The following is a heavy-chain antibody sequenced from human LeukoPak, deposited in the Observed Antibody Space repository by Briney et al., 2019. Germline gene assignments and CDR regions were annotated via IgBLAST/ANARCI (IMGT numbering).Heavy chain of an antibody. CDR3: ARHLRGVRGTFDY. D-gene: IGHD3-10*01. CDR1: GFTFSSYS. Sequence: GGSLRLSCAASGFTFSSYSMNWVRQAPGKRLEWVSSISSISNHIYYADSVRGRFTISRDNAKNSLYLQMNSLRAEDTATYFCARHLRGVRGTFDYWGQGTLVTVSS. CDR2: ISSISNHI. V-gene: IGHV3-21*01. J-gene: IGHJ4*02.